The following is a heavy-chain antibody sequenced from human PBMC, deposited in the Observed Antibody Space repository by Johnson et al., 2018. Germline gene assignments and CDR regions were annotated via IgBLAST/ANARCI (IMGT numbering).Heavy chain of an antibody. D-gene: IGHD6-13*01. CDR2: ISSSSSTI. Sequence: VQLVESGGGLVQPGGSLRLSCAASKFTFSSYSMNWVRQAPGKGLEWVSYISSSSSTIYYADSVKGRFTISRDNAKNSLYLKMNSLRAEDTAVYYCARKQQLVRYYYYYYMDVWGKETTVTVSS. CDR1: KFTFSSYS. J-gene: IGHJ6*03. V-gene: IGHV3-48*01. CDR3: ARKQQLVRYYYYYYMDV.